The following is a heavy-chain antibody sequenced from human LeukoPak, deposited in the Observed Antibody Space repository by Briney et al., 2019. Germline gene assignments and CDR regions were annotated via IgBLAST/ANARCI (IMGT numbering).Heavy chain of an antibody. Sequence: SQTLSLTCTVSGGSISSGDYYWSWIRQPPGKGLEWIGYIYYSGSTYYNPSLKSRVTISVDTSKNQFSLKLSFVTAADTAVYYCATSPPGDAFDIWGQGTMVTVSS. V-gene: IGHV4-30-4*01. CDR2: IYYSGST. CDR1: GGSISSGDYY. J-gene: IGHJ3*02. CDR3: ATSPPGDAFDI.